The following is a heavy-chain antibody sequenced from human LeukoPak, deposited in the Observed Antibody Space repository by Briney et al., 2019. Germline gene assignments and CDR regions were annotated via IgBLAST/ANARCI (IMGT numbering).Heavy chain of an antibody. CDR1: GFTFRSFA. J-gene: IGHJ4*02. V-gene: IGHV3-23*01. Sequence: GGSLRLSCAAFGFTFRSFAMSWVRQAPGKGLEWVSVTSGSGGSTDYADSVKGRFTISRDNSKNTLYLQMNSLRAEDTAIYYCAKERVPDYWGQGTLVTVSS. CDR3: AKERVPDY. CDR2: TSGSGGST.